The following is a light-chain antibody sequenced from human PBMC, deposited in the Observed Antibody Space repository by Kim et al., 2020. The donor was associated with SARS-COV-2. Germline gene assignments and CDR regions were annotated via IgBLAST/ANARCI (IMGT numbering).Light chain of an antibody. J-gene: IGLJ1*01. V-gene: IGLV3-21*01. CDR2: FDT. Sequence: SYELTQPPSVSVAPGKTARISCGGSNIGSKNVHWYQQKPGQAPVLVIYFDTDRPSGIPERFSGSNSGDTATLTVSRVEAGDEADYYCQVWDSSSDQDIFG. CDR3: QVWDSSSDQDI. CDR1: NIGSKN.